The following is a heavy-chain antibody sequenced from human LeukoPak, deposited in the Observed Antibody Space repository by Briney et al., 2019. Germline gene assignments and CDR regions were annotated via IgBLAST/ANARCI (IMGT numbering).Heavy chain of an antibody. CDR1: GYTFTSYA. Sequence: ASVKVSCKASGYTFTSYAMHWVRQAPGQRLEWMGWINAGNGITKYSQKFQGRVTITRDTSASTAYMELSSLRSEDTAVYYCARGYPYYYDSSSDYWGQGTLVTVSS. V-gene: IGHV1-3*01. CDR3: ARGYPYYYDSSSDY. CDR2: INAGNGIT. J-gene: IGHJ4*02. D-gene: IGHD3-22*01.